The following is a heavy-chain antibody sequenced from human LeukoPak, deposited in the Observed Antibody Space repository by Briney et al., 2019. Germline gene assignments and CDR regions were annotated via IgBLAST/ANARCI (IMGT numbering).Heavy chain of an antibody. J-gene: IGHJ3*02. CDR2: IYTSGGT. V-gene: IGHV4-4*07. CDR3: ARSSGYCSSTSCYGGAFDI. CDR1: GGSISSYY. D-gene: IGHD2-2*01. Sequence: PSETLSLTCTVSGGSISSYYWSWIRQPAGKGLEWIGRIYTSGGTNYNPSLKSRVTMSVDTSKNQFSLKLSSVTAADTAVYYCARSSGYCSSTSCYGGAFDIWGQGTMVTVSS.